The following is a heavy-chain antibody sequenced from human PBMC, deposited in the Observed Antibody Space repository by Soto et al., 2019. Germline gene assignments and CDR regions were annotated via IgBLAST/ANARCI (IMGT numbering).Heavy chain of an antibody. CDR2: IHSDGSST. Sequence: EVQLVESGGGLVRPGGSLRLSCAASGFTFSYYWMHWVRQAPGKGLVWVSRIHSDGSSTTYADFVKGRFIISRDNARNTVGLQMNSVRVEDTAVYYCARGDRGAFDLWGHGTVVTVSS. CDR1: GFTFSYYW. J-gene: IGHJ3*01. D-gene: IGHD1-26*01. V-gene: IGHV3-74*01. CDR3: ARGDRGAFDL.